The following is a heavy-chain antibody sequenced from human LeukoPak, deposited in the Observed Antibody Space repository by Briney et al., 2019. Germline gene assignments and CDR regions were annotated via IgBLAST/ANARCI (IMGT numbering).Heavy chain of an antibody. CDR3: ARHTPILTGYPFDY. Sequence: SETLSLTCAVSGGSISSYYWSWIRQPPGKGLEWIGYIYYSGSTNYNPSLQSRVTISVDTSKNQFSLRLTSVTAADTAVYYCARHTPILTGYPFDYWGQGTLVTVSS. V-gene: IGHV4-59*08. CDR2: IYYSGST. J-gene: IGHJ4*02. CDR1: GGSISSYY. D-gene: IGHD3-9*01.